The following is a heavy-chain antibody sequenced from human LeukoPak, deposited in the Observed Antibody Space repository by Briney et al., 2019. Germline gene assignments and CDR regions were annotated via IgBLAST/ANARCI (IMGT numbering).Heavy chain of an antibody. J-gene: IGHJ3*02. V-gene: IGHV5-51*01. Sequence: GESLKISCKGSGYSFTSYWIGWVRQMPGKGLEWRGIIYPGDSDTRYSPSFQGQVTISADKSISTAYLQWSSLKASDTAMYYCARGERYCSSTSCTLGDAFDIWGQGTMVTVSS. CDR3: ARGERYCSSTSCTLGDAFDI. D-gene: IGHD2-2*01. CDR2: IYPGDSDT. CDR1: GYSFTSYW.